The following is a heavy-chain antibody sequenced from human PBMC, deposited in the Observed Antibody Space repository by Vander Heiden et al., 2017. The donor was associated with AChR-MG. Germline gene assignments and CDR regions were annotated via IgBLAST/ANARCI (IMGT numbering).Heavy chain of an antibody. J-gene: IGHJ5*02. V-gene: IGHV3-23*01. Sequence: EVQLLESGGGLVQPGGSLRLSCAASGFTFSSYAMSGVRQAPGKGLEWVSAISGSGGSTYYADSVKGRFTISRDNSKNTLYLQMNRLRAEDTAVYYCAKDWSDYGDYEGSGPGGFDPWGQGTLVTVSS. CDR1: GFTFSSYA. D-gene: IGHD4-17*01. CDR3: AKDWSDYGDYEGSGPGGFDP. CDR2: ISGSGGST.